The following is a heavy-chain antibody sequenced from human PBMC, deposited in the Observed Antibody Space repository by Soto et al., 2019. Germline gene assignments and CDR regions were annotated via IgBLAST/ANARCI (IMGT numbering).Heavy chain of an antibody. J-gene: IGHJ4*02. CDR2: IYYSGST. CDR1: GGSISSYY. Sequence: QVQLQESGPGLVKPSETLSLTCTVSGGSISSYYWSWIRQPQGKGLEWIGYIYYSGSTNYNPSLKSRVTISVDTSKNQFALKLSSVTAADTAVYYCARALTTVTTPYSFDCWGQGSLVTVSS. V-gene: IGHV4-59*01. CDR3: ARALTTVTTPYSFDC. D-gene: IGHD4-17*01.